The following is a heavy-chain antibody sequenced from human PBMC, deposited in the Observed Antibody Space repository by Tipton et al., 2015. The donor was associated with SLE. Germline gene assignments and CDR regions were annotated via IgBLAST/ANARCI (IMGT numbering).Heavy chain of an antibody. V-gene: IGHV3-30*18. CDR3: AKKIGVGTVSSAFDF. J-gene: IGHJ4*02. CDR2: IAYDGSYR. D-gene: IGHD3-22*01. Sequence: SLRLSCAASGFTFNSYGMYWVRQAPGKGLERVSVIAYDGSYRYYADSVKGRFTISRDNSKNTVYLQMNSLRTEDTAVYFCAKKIGVGTVSSAFDFWGQGTLVTVSS. CDR1: GFTFNSYG.